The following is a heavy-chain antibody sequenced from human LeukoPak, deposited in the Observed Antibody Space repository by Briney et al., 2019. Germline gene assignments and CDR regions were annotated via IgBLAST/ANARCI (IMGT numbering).Heavy chain of an antibody. D-gene: IGHD3-22*01. J-gene: IGHJ6*03. CDR3: ARDPPGGYYDSSGYYSPYYYYMDV. V-gene: IGHV1-69*01. CDR2: IIPIFGTT. CDR1: GGTFSSYA. Sequence: ASVKVSCKASGGTFSSYAISWVRQAPGKGLEWMGGIIPIFGTTNDAQKFQGRVTITADESTSTAYMELSSLRSEDAAVYYCARDPPGGYYDSSGYYSPYYYYMDVWGKGTTVTVSS.